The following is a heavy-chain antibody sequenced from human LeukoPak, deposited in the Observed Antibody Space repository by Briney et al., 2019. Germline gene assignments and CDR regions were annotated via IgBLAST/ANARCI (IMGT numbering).Heavy chain of an antibody. CDR2: INQRGSEI. Sequence: GGSLRLSCAASGFTFSNHWMTWVRQAPGKGLEWVANINQRGSEIYYVDSVRGRFTISRDNAKNSRYLQMNTLRAEDTAVYYCVRRYMATSAEDFDYWGQGTLVTVFS. CDR3: VRRYMATSAEDFDY. CDR1: GFTFSNHW. D-gene: IGHD3-16*02. J-gene: IGHJ4*02. V-gene: IGHV3-7*01.